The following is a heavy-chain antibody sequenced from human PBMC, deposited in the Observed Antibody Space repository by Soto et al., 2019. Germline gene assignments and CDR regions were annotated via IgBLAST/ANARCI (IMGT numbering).Heavy chain of an antibody. CDR1: GFTFSRFV. Sequence: GGSLRLSCAASGFTFSRFVMYWVRQAPGKGLEWVAVVSHDGSNKYYADSVRGRFTISRDNSKNTLYLQMNSLRAEDTALYHCAKDTHCSGDSCYSALGYWGQGTLVTV. J-gene: IGHJ4*01. D-gene: IGHD2-15*01. CDR3: AKDTHCSGDSCYSALGY. CDR2: VSHDGSNK. V-gene: IGHV3-30*18.